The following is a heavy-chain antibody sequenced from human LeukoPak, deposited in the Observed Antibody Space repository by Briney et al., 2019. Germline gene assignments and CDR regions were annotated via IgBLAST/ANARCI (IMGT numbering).Heavy chain of an antibody. V-gene: IGHV3-23*01. J-gene: IGHJ4*02. Sequence: GGSLRLSCAASGFTFSGYAMRWVRQAPGKGLEWVSAISGSGGSTYYADSVKGRFTISRDNSKNTLYLQMNSLRAEDTAVYYCAKDGVNNYYDSSILDYWGQGTLVTVSS. CDR1: GFTFSGYA. CDR2: ISGSGGST. D-gene: IGHD3-22*01. CDR3: AKDGVNNYYDSSILDY.